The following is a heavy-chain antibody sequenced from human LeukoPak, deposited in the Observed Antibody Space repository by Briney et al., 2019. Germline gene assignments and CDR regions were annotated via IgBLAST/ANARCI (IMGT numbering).Heavy chain of an antibody. D-gene: IGHD3-10*01. CDR1: GYSFTSYW. V-gene: IGHV5-51*01. Sequence: GESLKISCKGSGYSFTSYWIGWVRQMPGKGLEWMGIIYPGDSVTRYSPSFQGQVTISADKSISTAYLQWSSLKASDTAMYYCARHHYYGSGSYYTNWFDPWGQGTLVTVSS. CDR3: ARHHYYGSGSYYTNWFDP. J-gene: IGHJ5*02. CDR2: IYPGDSVT.